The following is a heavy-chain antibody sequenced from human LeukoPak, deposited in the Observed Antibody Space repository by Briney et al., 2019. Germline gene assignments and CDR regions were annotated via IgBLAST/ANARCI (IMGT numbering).Heavy chain of an antibody. J-gene: IGHJ5*01. D-gene: IGHD3-10*01. CDR2: INAGNGNT. CDR1: GYTFTSYA. V-gene: IGHV1-3*01. Sequence: ASVKVSCKASGYTFTSYAMHWVRQAPGQRLEWMGWINAGNGNTKYSQKFQGRVTITRDTSASTVYMELSSLRSEDTAVYSCARGGGSSWFDSWGQGTLVTVSS. CDR3: ARGGGSSWFDS.